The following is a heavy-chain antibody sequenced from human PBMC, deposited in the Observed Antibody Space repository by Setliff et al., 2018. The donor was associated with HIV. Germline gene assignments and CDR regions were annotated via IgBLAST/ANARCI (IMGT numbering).Heavy chain of an antibody. CDR2: ISYTGST. J-gene: IGHJ4*02. CDR1: GDSISGHY. V-gene: IGHV4-59*08. CDR3: ARHRVRDSWRGLGGTFDY. Sequence: PSETLSLTCTVSGDSISGHYWSWLRQPPGKGLEWIGYISYTGSTNYNPSLKSRVTILGDTSKNQFSLKLSSVTAADTAMYYCARHRVRDSWRGLGGTFDYWGQGTRVTVSS. D-gene: IGHD3-3*01.